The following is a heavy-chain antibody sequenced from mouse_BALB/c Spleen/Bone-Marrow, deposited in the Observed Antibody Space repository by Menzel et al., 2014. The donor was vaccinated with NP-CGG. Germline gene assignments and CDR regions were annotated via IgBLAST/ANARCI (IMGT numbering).Heavy chain of an antibody. CDR2: ISCYNGAT. D-gene: IGHD1-1*01. J-gene: IGHJ4*01. Sequence: LVKTGASVKISCKASDYSFTDYYMHWVKRTHGKSLEWIGYISCYNGATSYNQKFKGKATFTVDTSSSTAYMQFSSLTSEDSAVYYCARSEGIYYYGSSYALDYWGQGTSVTVSS. V-gene: IGHV1S34*01. CDR1: DYSFTDYY. CDR3: ARSEGIYYYGSSYALDY.